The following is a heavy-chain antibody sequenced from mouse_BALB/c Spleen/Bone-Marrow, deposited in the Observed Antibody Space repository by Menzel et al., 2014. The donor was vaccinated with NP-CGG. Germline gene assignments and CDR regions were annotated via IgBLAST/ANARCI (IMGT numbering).Heavy chain of an antibody. CDR2: IWGDGST. CDR1: GFSLTGYG. CDR3: ARDSFLITRALDY. D-gene: IGHD2-4*01. Sequence: VHLVESGPGLVAPSQSLSIPCTVSGFSLTGYGVSWVRQPPGKGLEWLGMIWGDGSTDYNSALKSRLSISKDNSKSQVFLKMNSLQTDDTARYYCARDSFLITRALDYWGQGTSVTVSS. V-gene: IGHV2-6-7*01. J-gene: IGHJ4*01.